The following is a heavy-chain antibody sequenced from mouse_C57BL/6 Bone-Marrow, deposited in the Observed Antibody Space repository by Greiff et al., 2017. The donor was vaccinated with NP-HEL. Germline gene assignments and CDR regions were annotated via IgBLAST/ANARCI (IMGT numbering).Heavy chain of an antibody. CDR1: GFNIKDDY. CDR2: IDPENGDT. D-gene: IGHD1-1*02. Sequence: SGAELVRPGASVKLSCTASGFNIKDDYMHWVKQRPEQGLEWIGWIDPENGDTEYASKFQGKATITADTSSNTAYLQLSSLTSEDTAVYYCTHVLWSFAYWGQGTLVTVAA. CDR3: THVLWSFAY. J-gene: IGHJ3*01. V-gene: IGHV14-4*01.